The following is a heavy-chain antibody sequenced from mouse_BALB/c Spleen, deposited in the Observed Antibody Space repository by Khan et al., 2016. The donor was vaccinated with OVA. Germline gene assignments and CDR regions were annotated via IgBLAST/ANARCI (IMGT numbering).Heavy chain of an antibody. CDR3: ARDGSRYNYAMDY. J-gene: IGHJ4*01. Sequence: EVQLQESGPGLVKPSHSLSLTCTVTGYSITSDYAWNWIRQFPGNKLEWMDYIRSSGSTNYNPALKSRISMTRDTSKNQFFLQLNSVTTEDTATYYCARDGSRYNYAMDYWGQGTAVTVSS. D-gene: IGHD2-3*01. V-gene: IGHV3-2*02. CDR1: GYSITSDYA. CDR2: IRSSGST.